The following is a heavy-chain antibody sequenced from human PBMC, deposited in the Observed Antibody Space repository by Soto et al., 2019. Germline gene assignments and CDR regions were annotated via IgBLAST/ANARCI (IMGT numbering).Heavy chain of an antibody. CDR3: ARELRPPYSYGYRDLGY. CDR2: IWYDGSNK. D-gene: IGHD5-18*01. CDR1: GFTFSSYG. Sequence: PGVSLRLSCSASGFTFSSYGMHWVRQAPGKGLEWVAVIWYDGSNKYYADSVKGRFTISRDNSKNTLYLQMNRLRAEDTAVYYCARELRPPYSYGYRDLGYWGQGTLVTVSA. V-gene: IGHV3-33*01. J-gene: IGHJ4*02.